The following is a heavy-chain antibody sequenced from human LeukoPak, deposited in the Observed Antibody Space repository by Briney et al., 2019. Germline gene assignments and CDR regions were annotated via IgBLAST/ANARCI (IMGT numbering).Heavy chain of an antibody. D-gene: IGHD3-22*01. J-gene: IGHJ3*02. CDR2: IKPDGSEK. CDR1: GFTFNSYW. V-gene: IGHV3-7*01. CDR3: ARGDYYDSRGYFNDAFDI. Sequence: PGGSLRLSCAASGFTFNSYWLSWVRQAPGKGLEWVANIKPDGSEKYYVDSLKGRFTISRDNAKNSLYLQMNSLRAEDTAVYYCARGDYYDSRGYFNDAFDIWGQGTMVTVSS.